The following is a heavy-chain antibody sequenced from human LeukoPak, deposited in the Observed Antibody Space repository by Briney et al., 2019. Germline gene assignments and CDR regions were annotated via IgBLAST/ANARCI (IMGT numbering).Heavy chain of an antibody. CDR2: INPTGGST. Sequence: ASVKVSCKASGYTFTSHFMHWVRQAPGQGLEWMGIINPTGGSTSTMYAQKFQDRVTMTRDTSTRTVYMELSSLRSEDTGVYYCGRTFPGIAVFDSWGQGTLVTVSS. J-gene: IGHJ4*02. D-gene: IGHD6-19*01. V-gene: IGHV1-46*01. CDR3: GRTFPGIAVFDS. CDR1: GYTFTSHF.